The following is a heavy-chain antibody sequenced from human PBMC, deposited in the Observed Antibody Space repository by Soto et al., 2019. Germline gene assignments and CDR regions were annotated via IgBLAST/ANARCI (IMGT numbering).Heavy chain of an antibody. CDR2: IYHSGST. CDR1: SGSISSSNW. Sequence: QVQLQESGPGLVKPSGTLSLTCAVSSGSISSSNWWSWVRQPPGKGREWIGEIYHSGSTNYNPSLKSRVTISVDKSKNQFSLKLSSVTAADTAVYYCAREGWQLGVPYYFDYWGQGTLVTVSS. CDR3: AREGWQLGVPYYFDY. D-gene: IGHD6-6*01. V-gene: IGHV4-4*02. J-gene: IGHJ4*02.